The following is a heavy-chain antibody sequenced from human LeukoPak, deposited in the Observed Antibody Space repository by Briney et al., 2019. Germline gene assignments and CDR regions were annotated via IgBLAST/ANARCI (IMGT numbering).Heavy chain of an antibody. J-gene: IGHJ6*03. Sequence: GGSLRLSSAASGFTFSSYEMNWVRQAPGKGLEWVSYISSSGSTIYYADSVKGRFTISRDNAKNSLYLQMNSLRAEDTAVYYCARIDIVVVPAARGAYYYMDVWGKGTTVTISS. CDR1: GFTFSSYE. D-gene: IGHD2-2*01. V-gene: IGHV3-48*03. CDR2: ISSSGSTI. CDR3: ARIDIVVVPAARGAYYYMDV.